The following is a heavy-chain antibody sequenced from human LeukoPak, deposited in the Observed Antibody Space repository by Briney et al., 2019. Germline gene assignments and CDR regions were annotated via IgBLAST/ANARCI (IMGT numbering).Heavy chain of an antibody. V-gene: IGHV4-39*01. CDR3: ARHSYYDSSGYYSPITS. CDR2: IYYSGST. D-gene: IGHD3-22*01. J-gene: IGHJ4*02. CDR1: GGSISSGDYY. Sequence: SETLSLTCTVSGGSISSGDYYWGWIRQPPGKGLEWIGSIYYSGSTYYNPSLKSRVTISVDTSKNQFSLKLSSVSAADAAVYYCARHSYYDSSGYYSPITSWGQGALVTVSS.